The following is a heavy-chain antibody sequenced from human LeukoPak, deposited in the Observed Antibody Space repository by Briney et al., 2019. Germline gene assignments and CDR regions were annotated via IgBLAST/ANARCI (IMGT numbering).Heavy chain of an antibody. D-gene: IGHD3-22*01. CDR2: ISGRGNYI. CDR3: AKDQGFDYYDSSGYYLDY. CDR1: GFTFSSLN. V-gene: IGHV3-21*01. Sequence: PGGSLRLSCAASGFTFSSLNMNWVRQAPGKGLEWVSSISGRGNYIFYADSVKGRFTISRDSAKNSLSLQMNSLRAEDTAVYYCAKDQGFDYYDSSGYYLDYWGQGTLVTVSS. J-gene: IGHJ4*02.